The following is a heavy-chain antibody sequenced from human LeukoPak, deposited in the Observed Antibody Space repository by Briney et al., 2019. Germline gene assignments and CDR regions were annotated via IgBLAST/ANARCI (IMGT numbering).Heavy chain of an antibody. Sequence: PGGSLRLSCAASGFTFSESWMTWVRQVPGQGLEWVAHINHEGGGIQYVDSVKGRFTIFRDNAKGSVYLQMNSLRAEDTAIYHCATYINWVAGDVWGQGTTVIVSS. CDR3: ATYINWVAGDV. V-gene: IGHV3-7*01. D-gene: IGHD1-1*01. CDR2: INHEGGGI. J-gene: IGHJ6*02. CDR1: GFTFSESW.